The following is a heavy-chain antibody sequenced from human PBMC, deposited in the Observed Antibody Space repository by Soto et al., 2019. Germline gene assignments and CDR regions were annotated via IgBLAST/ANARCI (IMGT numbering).Heavy chain of an antibody. Sequence: PSETLSLTCTVSGGSISSSSYYWGWIRQPPGKGLEWIGSIYYSGSTYYNPSLKSRVTISVDTSKNLFSLKLSSVTAADTAVYYCARAPSKRITLVRGVPYYFDYWGQGTLVTVSS. D-gene: IGHD3-10*01. CDR1: GGSISSSSYY. CDR3: ARAPSKRITLVRGVPYYFDY. V-gene: IGHV4-39*07. J-gene: IGHJ4*02. CDR2: IYYSGST.